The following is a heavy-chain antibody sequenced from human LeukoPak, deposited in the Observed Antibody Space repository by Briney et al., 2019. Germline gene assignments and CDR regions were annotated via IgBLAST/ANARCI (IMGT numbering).Heavy chain of an antibody. CDR2: IYYSGNT. J-gene: IGHJ4*02. Sequence: SETLSLTCTVSGGSISGYYWSWIRQPPGKGLEWIGYIYYSGNTNYNPSVKSRVTVSVDTSKNQFSLKLSSATAADTAVYYCARPRVGYCSSTSCYSQIKNRNYYFDYWGQGTLVTVSS. CDR1: GGSISGYY. V-gene: IGHV4-59*12. CDR3: ARPRVGYCSSTSCYSQIKNRNYYFDY. D-gene: IGHD2-2*01.